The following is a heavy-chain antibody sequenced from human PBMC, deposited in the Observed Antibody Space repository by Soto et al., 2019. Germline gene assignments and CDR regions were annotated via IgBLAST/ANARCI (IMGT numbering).Heavy chain of an antibody. Sequence: PGGSLRLSCAASGFTFSSFSMNWVRQAPGKGLEWVSYISSSSSTIYSADSVKGRFTISRDNAKNSLYLQMNSLTDGDTAVYYCARGVYIGSSGWFEPWGQGTLVTVSS. V-gene: IGHV3-48*02. CDR2: ISSSSSTI. J-gene: IGHJ5*02. D-gene: IGHD3-10*01. CDR1: GFTFSSFS. CDR3: ARGVYIGSSGWFEP.